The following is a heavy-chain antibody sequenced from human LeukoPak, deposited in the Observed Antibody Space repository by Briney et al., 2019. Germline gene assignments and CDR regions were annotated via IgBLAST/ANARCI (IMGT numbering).Heavy chain of an antibody. CDR2: IYYSGST. D-gene: IGHD2-2*01. J-gene: IGHJ6*04. Sequence: SSQTLSHTSTLPGGSISCAVSCTSWIRQHPGKGLEWIGYIYYSGSTYYNPSLKSRVTISVDTSKNQVSLKLRSVTAADTAVYYCARAAVSVVPTTRNHNALTIWGKGTTVTVSS. CDR3: ARAAVSVVPTTRNHNALTI. V-gene: IGHV4-31*03. CDR1: GGSISCAVSC.